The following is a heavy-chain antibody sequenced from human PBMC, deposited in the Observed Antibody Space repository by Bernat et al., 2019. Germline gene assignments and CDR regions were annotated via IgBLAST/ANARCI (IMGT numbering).Heavy chain of an antibody. CDR3: ARQPRTYYYGSGSNYGMDV. V-gene: IGHV4-39*01. J-gene: IGHJ6*02. CDR1: GGSISSSSYY. CDR2: IYYSGST. D-gene: IGHD3-10*01. Sequence: QLQLQESGPGLVKPSETLSLTCTVSGGSISSSSYYWGWIRQPPGKGLEWIGSIYYSGSTYYNPSLKSRVTISVDTSKNQFSLKLSSVTAADTAVYYCARQPRTYYYGSGSNYGMDVWGQGTTVTVSS.